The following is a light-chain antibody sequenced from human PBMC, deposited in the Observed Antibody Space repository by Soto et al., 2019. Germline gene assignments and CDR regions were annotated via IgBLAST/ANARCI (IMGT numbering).Light chain of an antibody. CDR2: DAS. CDR3: QQYYNTPVT. J-gene: IGKJ4*01. CDR1: QSVSGY. V-gene: IGKV3-11*01. Sequence: EIVLTQSPATLSLSPGERATLSCRASQSVSGYLAWYQQKPGQAPRLLIYDASNRATGVPARFSGSGSGTDFTLTISSLEPEDFAVYYCQQYYNTPVTFGGGTKVEIK.